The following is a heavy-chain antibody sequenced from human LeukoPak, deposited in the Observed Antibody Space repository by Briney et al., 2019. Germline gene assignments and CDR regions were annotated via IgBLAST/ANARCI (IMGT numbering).Heavy chain of an antibody. V-gene: IGHV3-21*01. J-gene: IGHJ4*02. D-gene: IGHD3-3*01. CDR1: GFTFSSYS. Sequence: PGGSLRLSCAASGFTFSSYSMNWVRQAPGKGLEWVSSISSSSSYIYYADSVKGRFTISRDNAKNSLYLQMNSLRAEDTAVYYCARGAYYDFWSGYSPEFDYWGQGTLVTVSS. CDR3: ARGAYYDFWSGYSPEFDY. CDR2: ISSSSSYI.